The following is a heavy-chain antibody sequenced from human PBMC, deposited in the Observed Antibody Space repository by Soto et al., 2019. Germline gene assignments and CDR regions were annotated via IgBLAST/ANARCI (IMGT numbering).Heavy chain of an antibody. D-gene: IGHD2-15*01. J-gene: IGHJ2*01. Sequence: QVQLVQSGAEVKKPGASVKVSCKVSGYTLTELSMHWVRQAPGKGLEWMGGFDPEDGETIYEQKFQGRVTMTEDTSTDTAYMELSSLRSEDTAVYYCATDYRRYCSGGSCYNFDLWGRGTLVTVSS. V-gene: IGHV1-24*01. CDR1: GYTLTELS. CDR3: ATDYRRYCSGGSCYNFDL. CDR2: FDPEDGET.